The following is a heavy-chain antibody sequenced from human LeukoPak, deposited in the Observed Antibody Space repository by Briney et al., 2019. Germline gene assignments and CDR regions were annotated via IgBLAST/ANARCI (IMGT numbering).Heavy chain of an antibody. CDR2: NIPIFGTA. D-gene: IGHD6-13*01. CDR1: GGTFSGYA. J-gene: IGHJ5*02. Sequence: SVKVSCKASGGTFSGYAISWVRQAPGQGLEWMGGNIPIFGTANYAQKFQGRVTITADKSTSTAYMELSSLRSEDTAVYYCASLGIAAAGTSYGWFDPWGQGTLVTVSS. CDR3: ASLGIAAAGTSYGWFDP. V-gene: IGHV1-69*06.